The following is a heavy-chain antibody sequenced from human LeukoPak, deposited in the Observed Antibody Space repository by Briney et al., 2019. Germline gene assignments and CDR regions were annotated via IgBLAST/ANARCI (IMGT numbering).Heavy chain of an antibody. D-gene: IGHD3-16*02. CDR1: GYTLTELS. J-gene: IGHJ4*02. Sequence: ASVKVSCKVSGYTLTELSMHWVRQAPGQGLEWMGSFDPEDGKTSYAQKFQGRVTMTEDTSTDTAYMELSSLRSEDTAVYYCATEGRSDYVWGSYPKFDYWGQGTLVTVSS. V-gene: IGHV1-24*01. CDR2: FDPEDGKT. CDR3: ATEGRSDYVWGSYPKFDY.